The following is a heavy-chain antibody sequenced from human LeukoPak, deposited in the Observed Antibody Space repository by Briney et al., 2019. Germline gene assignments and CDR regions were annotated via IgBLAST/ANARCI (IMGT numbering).Heavy chain of an antibody. Sequence: SETLSLTCTVSGDAISTSYWTWIRQPPGKGLEWIGYIYYSGSTMYTPSLRSRVTISVDTSKNQFSLKLNSVTTADTAVYYCARYAVIPAAMLDSWGQGTLVTVSS. J-gene: IGHJ4*02. V-gene: IGHV4-59*01. CDR1: GDAISTSY. CDR2: IYYSGST. D-gene: IGHD2-2*01. CDR3: ARYAVIPAAMLDS.